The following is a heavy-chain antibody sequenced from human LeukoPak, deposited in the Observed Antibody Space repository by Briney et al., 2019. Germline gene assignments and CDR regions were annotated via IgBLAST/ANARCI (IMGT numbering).Heavy chain of an antibody. D-gene: IGHD2-2*01. CDR2: INWNGGST. V-gene: IGHV3-20*04. CDR1: GFTFDDYG. J-gene: IGHJ6*03. CDR3: ARSPIVVVPAAMSDYYYYYMDV. Sequence: GGSLRLSCAASGFTFDDYGMSWVRQAPGKGLEWVSGINWNGGSTGYADSVKGRFTISRDNAKNSLYLQMNSLRAEDTALYYCARSPIVVVPAAMSDYYYYYMDVWGKGTTVTVSS.